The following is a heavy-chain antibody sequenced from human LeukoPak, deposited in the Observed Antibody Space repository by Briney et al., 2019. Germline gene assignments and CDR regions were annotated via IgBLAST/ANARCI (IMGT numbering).Heavy chain of an antibody. V-gene: IGHV3-23*01. D-gene: IGHD1-7*01. CDR3: AKMTLYNWNYEDNFDY. J-gene: IGHJ4*02. Sequence: GGSLGLSCAASGFTFSSYAMSWVRQAPGKGLEWVSAISGSGGSTYYADSVKGRFTISRDNSKNTLYLQMNSLRAEDTAVYYCAKMTLYNWNYEDNFDYWGQGTLVTVSS. CDR1: GFTFSSYA. CDR2: ISGSGGST.